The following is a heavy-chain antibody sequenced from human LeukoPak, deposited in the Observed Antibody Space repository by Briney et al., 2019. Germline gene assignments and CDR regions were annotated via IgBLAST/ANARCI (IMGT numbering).Heavy chain of an antibody. CDR3: ARPRGAWYNAFDI. CDR1: GYSFTSYW. D-gene: IGHD6-13*01. CDR2: IYPGDIDT. Sequence: PGESLKISCKGSGYSFTSYWIGWVRPMPGKGLEWMGIIYPGDIDTRYSPSFEGQVTISADKSISTAYLQWTSLKASDSAMYYCARPRGAWYNAFDIWGQRTMVTVSS. J-gene: IGHJ3*02. V-gene: IGHV5-51*01.